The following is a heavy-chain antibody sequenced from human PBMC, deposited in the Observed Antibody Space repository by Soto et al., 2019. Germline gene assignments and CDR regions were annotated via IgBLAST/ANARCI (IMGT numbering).Heavy chain of an antibody. Sequence: PSETLSLTCTVSGGSISSYYWSWIRQPAGKGLEWIGRIYTSGSTNYNPSLKSRVTMSVDTSKNQFSLKLSSVTAADTAVYYCARVSPYGGKLLYYYGMDVWGQGTTVT. CDR1: GGSISSYY. CDR2: IYTSGST. CDR3: ARVSPYGGKLLYYYGMDV. D-gene: IGHD4-17*01. V-gene: IGHV4-4*07. J-gene: IGHJ6*02.